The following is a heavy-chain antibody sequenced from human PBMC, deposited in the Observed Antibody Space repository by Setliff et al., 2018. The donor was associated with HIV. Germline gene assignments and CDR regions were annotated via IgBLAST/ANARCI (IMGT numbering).Heavy chain of an antibody. CDR3: ATAGIHIVATIPLDY. D-gene: IGHD5-12*01. CDR2: MNPNSGNT. Sequence: ASVKVSCKASGYTFTSYDINWVRQATGQGLEWMGWMNPNSGNTGYAQKFQGRVTMTRNTSISTAYMEPRRLRSDDTAVYYCATAGIHIVATIPLDYWGQGTLVT. J-gene: IGHJ4*02. CDR1: GYTFTSYD. V-gene: IGHV1-8*02.